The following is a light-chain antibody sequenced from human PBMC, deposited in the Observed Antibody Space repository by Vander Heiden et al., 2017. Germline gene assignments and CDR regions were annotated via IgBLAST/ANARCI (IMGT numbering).Light chain of an antibody. CDR1: ALPKQY. Sequence: SYELTQPPSLSVSPGQTTSIPCSRDALPKQYAYWYQQRPGQAPVLVIYKDSERPSGIPERFSGSSSGTTVTLTISGVQAEDEADYSCQSADSSGTYEVFGGGTKLTVL. J-gene: IGLJ3*02. CDR2: KDS. V-gene: IGLV3-25*03. CDR3: QSADSSGTYEV.